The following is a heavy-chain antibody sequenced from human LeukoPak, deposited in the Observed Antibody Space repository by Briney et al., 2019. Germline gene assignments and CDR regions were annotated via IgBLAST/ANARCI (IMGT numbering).Heavy chain of an antibody. CDR3: ARASVTYYYSYYRDA. CDR2: IHYSGST. V-gene: IGHV4-59*01. CDR1: GGSISSYY. J-gene: IGHJ6*03. D-gene: IGHD4-11*01. Sequence: SETLSLTCTISGGSISSYYWSWIRQPPGKGLEWIGYIHYSGSTNYNPSLKSRVTISVDTSKNQFSLKLSSVTAADTAVYYCARASVTYYYSYYRDAGAKGPRSPSP.